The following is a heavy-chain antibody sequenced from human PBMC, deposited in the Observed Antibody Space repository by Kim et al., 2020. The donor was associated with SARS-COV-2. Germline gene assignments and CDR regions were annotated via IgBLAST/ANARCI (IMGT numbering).Heavy chain of an antibody. CDR2: IYYSGST. Sequence: SETLSLTYTVSGGSVSSGSYYWSWIRQPPGKGLEWIGYIYYSGSTNYNPSLKSRVTISVDTSKNQFSLKLSSVTAADTAVYYCARDLLYSDILTGVYYY. J-gene: IGHJ6*01. D-gene: IGHD3-9*01. V-gene: IGHV4-61*01. CDR1: GGSVSSGSYY. CDR3: ARDLLYSDILTGVYYY.